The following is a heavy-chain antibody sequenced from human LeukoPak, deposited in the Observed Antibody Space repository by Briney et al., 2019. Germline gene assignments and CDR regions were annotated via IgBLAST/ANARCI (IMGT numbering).Heavy chain of an antibody. J-gene: IGHJ6*03. CDR1: GFTFSSYW. CDR2: INSDGSST. Sequence: GGSLRLSCAASGFTFSSYWMHWVRQAPGKGLVWVSRINSDGSSTSYADSVKGRFTISRDNAKNTLYLQMNSLRAEDTVVYYCARGDSEKRITGTTFVYYYYYMDVWGKGTTVTVSS. V-gene: IGHV3-74*01. CDR3: ARGDSEKRITGTTFVYYYYYMDV. D-gene: IGHD1-7*01.